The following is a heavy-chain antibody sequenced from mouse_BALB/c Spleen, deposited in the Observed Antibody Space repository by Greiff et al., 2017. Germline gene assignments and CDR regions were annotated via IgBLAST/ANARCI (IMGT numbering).Heavy chain of an antibody. V-gene: IGHV1S137*01. Sequence: QVQLKESGAELVRPGVSVKISCKGSGYTFTDYAMHWVKQSHAKSLEWIGVISTYYGDASYNQKFKGKATMTVDKSSSTAYMELARLTSEDSAIYYCARSPLDGSSFDYWGQGTTLTVSS. CDR2: ISTYYGDA. CDR3: ARSPLDGSSFDY. J-gene: IGHJ2*01. CDR1: GYTFTDYA. D-gene: IGHD1-1*01.